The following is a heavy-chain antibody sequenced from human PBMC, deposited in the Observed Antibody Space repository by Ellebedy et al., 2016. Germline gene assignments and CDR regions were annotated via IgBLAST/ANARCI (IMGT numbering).Heavy chain of an antibody. CDR2: ISYDGSNK. CDR1: GFTFSSYG. D-gene: IGHD3-10*01. V-gene: IGHV3-30*03. Sequence: GESLKISCAASGFTFSSYGMHWVRQAPGKGLERVAVISYDGSNKYYADSVKGRFTISRDNSKNTLYLQMNSLRAEDTAVYYCAQHGSGSGPHYYYGMDVWGQGTTVTVSS. CDR3: AQHGSGSGPHYYYGMDV. J-gene: IGHJ6*02.